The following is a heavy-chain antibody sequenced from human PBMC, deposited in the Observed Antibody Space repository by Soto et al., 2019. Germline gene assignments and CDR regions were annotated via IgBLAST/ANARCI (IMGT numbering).Heavy chain of an antibody. D-gene: IGHD3-22*01. Sequence: GSLRLSCAASGLTFSSYWMSWVRQAPGKGLEWVANIKQDGSQKYYVDSVKGRFTISRDNAKNSLYLQMNSLRVEDTAVYYCASAYYYDSSGYSPGGYWGQGTLVTVS. CDR1: GLTFSSYW. CDR3: ASAYYYDSSGYSPGGY. V-gene: IGHV3-7*01. CDR2: IKQDGSQK. J-gene: IGHJ4*02.